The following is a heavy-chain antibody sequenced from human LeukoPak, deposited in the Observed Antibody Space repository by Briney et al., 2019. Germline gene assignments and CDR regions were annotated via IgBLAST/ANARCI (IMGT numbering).Heavy chain of an antibody. D-gene: IGHD6-13*01. CDR1: GGTFSSYA. CDR3: ARDVMPVIAAAVAFVAGAFDI. J-gene: IGHJ3*02. V-gene: IGHV1-69*05. CDR2: IIPIFGTA. Sequence: ASVKVSCKASGGTFSSYAISWVRQAPGQGLEWMGGIIPIFGTANYAQKFQGRVTITTDESTSTAYMELSSLRSEDTAVYYCARDVMPVIAAAVAFVAGAFDIWGQGTMVTVSS.